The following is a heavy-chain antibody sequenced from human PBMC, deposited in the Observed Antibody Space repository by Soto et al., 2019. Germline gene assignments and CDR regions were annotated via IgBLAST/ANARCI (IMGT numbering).Heavy chain of an antibody. D-gene: IGHD6-6*01. CDR3: ARIYSSSDLYYYYFYYMDV. Sequence: SETLSLTCTVSGGSISSSSYYWGWIRQPPGKGLEWIGSIYYSGSTYYNPSLKSRVTISADTSKNQFSLKLSSVTAADTAVYYCARIYSSSDLYYYYFYYMDVWGKGTTVTVSS. CDR2: IYYSGST. J-gene: IGHJ6*03. V-gene: IGHV4-39*01. CDR1: GGSISSSSYY.